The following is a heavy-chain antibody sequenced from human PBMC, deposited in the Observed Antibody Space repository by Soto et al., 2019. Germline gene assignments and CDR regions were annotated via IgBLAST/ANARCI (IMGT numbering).Heavy chain of an antibody. CDR3: ARVGPYGSRSFPTDY. Sequence: GGSRRLSCAASGFTFSDYYMSWIRQSPGKGLEWVSYISSSGTTIHYADSVRGRFTVSRDNAKNSLYLQMNSLRAEDTAVYYCARVGPYGSRSFPTDYWGQGTLVTVSS. CDR1: GFTFSDYY. CDR2: ISSSGTTI. V-gene: IGHV3-11*01. J-gene: IGHJ4*02. D-gene: IGHD3-10*01.